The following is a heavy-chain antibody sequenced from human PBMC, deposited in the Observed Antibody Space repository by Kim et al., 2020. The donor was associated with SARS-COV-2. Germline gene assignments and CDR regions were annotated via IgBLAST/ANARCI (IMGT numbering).Heavy chain of an antibody. Sequence: GGSLRLSCAASGFTFSDYYMSWIRQAPGKGLEWVSYISSSSSYTNYADSVKGRFTISRDNAKNSLYLQMNSLRAEDTAVYYCAAYRVRGALDYWGQGTLVTVSS. V-gene: IGHV3-11*06. J-gene: IGHJ4*02. CDR3: AAYRVRGALDY. CDR2: ISSSSSYT. D-gene: IGHD3-10*01. CDR1: GFTFSDYY.